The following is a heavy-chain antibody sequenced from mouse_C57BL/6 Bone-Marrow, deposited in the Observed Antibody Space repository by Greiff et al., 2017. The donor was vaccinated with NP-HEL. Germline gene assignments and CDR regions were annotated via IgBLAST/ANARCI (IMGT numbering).Heavy chain of an antibody. CDR1: GFTFSSYA. CDR2: ISDGGSYT. J-gene: IGHJ2*01. V-gene: IGHV5-4*01. Sequence: EVQVVEPGGGLVKPGGSLKLSCAASGFTFSSYAMSWVRQTPEKRLEWVATISDGGSYTYYPDNVKGRFTISRDNAKNNLYLQMSHLKSEDTAMYYCASEGGYCFDYWGQGTTLTVSS. CDR3: ASEGGYCFDY.